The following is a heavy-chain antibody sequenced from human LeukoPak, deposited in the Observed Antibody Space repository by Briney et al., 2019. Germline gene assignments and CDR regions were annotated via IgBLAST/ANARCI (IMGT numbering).Heavy chain of an antibody. CDR2: MYPGDSDT. J-gene: IGHJ5*02. CDR1: GYSLTNYW. V-gene: IGHV5-51*01. Sequence: GESLKISCKGSGYSLTNYWIAWVRQMPGKGLEWMGSMYPGDSDTRYSPSFQGQVTISADKSINTAYLQWNTLRASDTAMYYCARRTGYSSRWYDPWGQGTLVTVSS. D-gene: IGHD6-13*01. CDR3: ARRTGYSSRWYDP.